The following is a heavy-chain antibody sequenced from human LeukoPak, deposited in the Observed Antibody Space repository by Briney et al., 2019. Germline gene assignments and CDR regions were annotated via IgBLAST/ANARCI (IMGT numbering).Heavy chain of an antibody. CDR1: GYTFTGYY. D-gene: IGHD7-27*01. V-gene: IGHV1-2*02. CDR2: INPNSGGT. CDR3: VRDYRTGFDY. Sequence: ASVKVSCKASGYTFTGYYMHWVRQAPGQGLEWMGWINPNSGGTKYAQNFQGRLTMTRDTSITTAYMELNSLRSDDTAVYYCVRDYRTGFDYWGQGTLVTVSS. J-gene: IGHJ4*02.